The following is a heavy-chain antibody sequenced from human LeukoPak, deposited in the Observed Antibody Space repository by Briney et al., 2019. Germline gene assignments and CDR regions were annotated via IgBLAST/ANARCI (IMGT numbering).Heavy chain of an antibody. CDR3: ARRFSSSWTGRGFETAFDI. Sequence: ASVKVSCKASGYTFTSYAMNWVRQAPGQGLEWMGWINTNTGNPTYAQGFTGRFVFSLDTSVSTAYLQISSLKAEDTAVYYCARRFSSSWTGRGFETAFDIWGQGTMVTVSS. CDR1: GYTFTSYA. V-gene: IGHV7-4-1*02. D-gene: IGHD6-13*01. J-gene: IGHJ3*02. CDR2: INTNTGNP.